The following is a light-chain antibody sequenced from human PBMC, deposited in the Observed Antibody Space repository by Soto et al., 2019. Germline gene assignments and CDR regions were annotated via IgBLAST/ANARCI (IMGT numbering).Light chain of an antibody. CDR2: EVS. V-gene: IGLV2-14*01. Sequence: QSALTQPASVSGSLGQSITISCTGTSSDFGASNYVSWYQQYTGKAPKLMLYEVSVRPSGVSNRFSGSKSGNTASLTISGLQAEDEADYYCSSYTSTILYVFGTGTKLTVL. J-gene: IGLJ1*01. CDR3: SSYTSTILYV. CDR1: SSDFGASNY.